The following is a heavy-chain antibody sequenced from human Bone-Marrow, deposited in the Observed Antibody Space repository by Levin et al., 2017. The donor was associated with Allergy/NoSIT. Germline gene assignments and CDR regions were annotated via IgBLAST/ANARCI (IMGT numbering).Heavy chain of an antibody. J-gene: IGHJ3*02. CDR3: ARGGYYSSKRVFDI. Sequence: KISCKASGGTFSSYAISWVRQAPGQGLEWMGGIIPIFGTANYAQKFQGRVTITADKSTSTAYMELSSLRSEDTAVYYCARGGYYSSKRVFDIWGQGTMVTVSS. CDR1: GGTFSSYA. D-gene: IGHD2-15*01. V-gene: IGHV1-69*06. CDR2: IIPIFGTA.